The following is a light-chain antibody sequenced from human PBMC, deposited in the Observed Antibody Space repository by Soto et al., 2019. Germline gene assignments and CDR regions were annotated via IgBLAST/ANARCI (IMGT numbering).Light chain of an antibody. CDR1: QGISSY. Sequence: AIRMTQSPSSLSASTGDRVTITCRASQGISSYLAWYQQKPGKAAKLLIYAASTLQSGVPSRFSGSGSGTDFTLTISCLQSEDFATYYCQQYYSYPPITFGQGTRREIK. J-gene: IGKJ5*01. CDR3: QQYYSYPPIT. CDR2: AAS. V-gene: IGKV1-8*01.